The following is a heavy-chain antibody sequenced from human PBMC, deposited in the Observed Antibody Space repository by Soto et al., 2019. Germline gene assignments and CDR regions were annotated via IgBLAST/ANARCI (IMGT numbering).Heavy chain of an antibody. J-gene: IGHJ4*02. CDR2: IFPMFDVP. CDR1: GGTFNTYA. V-gene: IGHV1-69*19. CDR3: ARSVGSGGVIGGFDY. Sequence: QVQLVQSGPAMKKPGSAVKVSCKASGGTFNTYAMNWVRQVPGQGLEWMGGIFPMFDVPRYAQKFQGRVTITLDESSTTAYMDLSSLRFDDTAVYYCARSVGSGGVIGGFDYWGQGTLVSV. D-gene: IGHD3-16*02.